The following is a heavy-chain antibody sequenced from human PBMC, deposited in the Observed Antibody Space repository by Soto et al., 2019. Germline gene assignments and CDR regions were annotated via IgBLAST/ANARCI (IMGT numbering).Heavy chain of an antibody. CDR1: GFLFENFT. V-gene: IGHV3-23*01. D-gene: IGHD1-20*01. J-gene: IGHJ4*02. Sequence: EVHLLESGGGLVQPGGSLRLSCAASGFLFENFTMNWIRQAPGRGLEWISAISNGGVITLYADSVKGRFFISRDDFERILYLQIDSLTAEDTAIYYCAKHLGIHNAGGLDYWGQGTVITVSS. CDR3: AKHLGIHNAGGLDY. CDR2: ISNGGVIT.